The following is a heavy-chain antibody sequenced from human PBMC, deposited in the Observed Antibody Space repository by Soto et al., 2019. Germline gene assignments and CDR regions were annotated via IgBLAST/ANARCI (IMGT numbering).Heavy chain of an antibody. CDR2: INHDGTKT. D-gene: IGHD5-12*01. J-gene: IGHJ4*02. Sequence: GGSLRLSCAASKFSFNNYWMHWVRQVPGKGPVWVSRINHDGTKTEYADSVKGRFTISRDNTKNSLYLQMNSLGVDDTAMYYCVREPWGFSGSWYDYWRQVTLVPASS. V-gene: IGHV3-74*03. CDR1: KFSFNNYW. CDR3: VREPWGFSGSWYDY.